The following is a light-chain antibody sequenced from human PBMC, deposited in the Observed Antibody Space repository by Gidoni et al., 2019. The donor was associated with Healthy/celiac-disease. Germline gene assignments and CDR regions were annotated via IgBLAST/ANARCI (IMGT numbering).Light chain of an antibody. V-gene: IGKV3-20*01. CDR3: QQYGSSRT. CDR1: QSGSSSY. Sequence: EIVLTQSPGTLSLSPGERATLSCRASQSGSSSYLAWYQQKPGQAPRLLIYGASSRATGVPDRFSGSGSGTVFTLTISRLEPADFAVYYCQQYGSSRTFGQGTKVEIK. J-gene: IGKJ1*01. CDR2: GAS.